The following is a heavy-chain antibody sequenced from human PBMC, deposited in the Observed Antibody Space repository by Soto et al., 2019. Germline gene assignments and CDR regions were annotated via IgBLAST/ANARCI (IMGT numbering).Heavy chain of an antibody. CDR1: GFTFSSYA. J-gene: IGHJ3*02. D-gene: IGHD2-21*02. CDR3: ATYGDIVMVTAIHPGAFDI. CDR2: ISGSGGST. Sequence: AGGSLRLSCAASGFTFSSYAMSWVRQAPGKGLEWVSAISGSGGSTYYADSVKGRFTISRDNSKNTLYLQMNSLRAEDTAVYYCATYGDIVMVTAIHPGAFDIWGQGTMVTVS. V-gene: IGHV3-23*01.